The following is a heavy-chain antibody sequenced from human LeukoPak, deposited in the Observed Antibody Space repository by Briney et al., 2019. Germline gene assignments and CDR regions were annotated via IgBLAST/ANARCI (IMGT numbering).Heavy chain of an antibody. CDR3: ATAGGDSSGLDAFDI. CDR1: GSSFTSYW. Sequence: GESLKISCKGPGSSFTSYWIGWVRPMPGKGLEWMGIIYPGDSDTRYSPSFQGQVTISADKSISTAYLQWSSLKASDTAMYYCATAGGDSSGLDAFDIWGQGTMVTVSS. V-gene: IGHV5-51*01. J-gene: IGHJ3*02. CDR2: IYPGDSDT. D-gene: IGHD3-22*01.